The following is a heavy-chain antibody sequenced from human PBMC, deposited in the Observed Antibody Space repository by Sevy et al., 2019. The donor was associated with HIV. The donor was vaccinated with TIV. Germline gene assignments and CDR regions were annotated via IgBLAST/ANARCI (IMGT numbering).Heavy chain of an antibody. CDR3: AKAGSDYYGSGSYLIFDY. CDR2: ISGSGGST. D-gene: IGHD3-10*01. V-gene: IGHV3-23*01. Sequence: GGSLRLSCAASGVTFSSYAMSWVRQAPGKGLEWVSAISGSGGSTYYADSGKGRFTISRDNSKNTLYLQMNSLSAEDTAVYYCAKAGSDYYGSGSYLIFDYWGQGTLVTVSS. CDR1: GVTFSSYA. J-gene: IGHJ4*01.